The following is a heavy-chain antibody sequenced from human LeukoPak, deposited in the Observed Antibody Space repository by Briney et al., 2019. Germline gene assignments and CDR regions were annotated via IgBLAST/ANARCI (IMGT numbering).Heavy chain of an antibody. Sequence: GGSLRLSCAASRLTFNTYSMTWVRQAPGKGLEWVSSISPRSDYIYYADSVRGRFTISRDNAENSLYLQMNSLRAEDTAVYYCVRGGSSSSGPPDYWGQGTLVAVSS. CDR2: ISPRSDYI. V-gene: IGHV3-21*01. D-gene: IGHD6-6*01. CDR1: RLTFNTYS. J-gene: IGHJ4*02. CDR3: VRGGSSSSGPPDY.